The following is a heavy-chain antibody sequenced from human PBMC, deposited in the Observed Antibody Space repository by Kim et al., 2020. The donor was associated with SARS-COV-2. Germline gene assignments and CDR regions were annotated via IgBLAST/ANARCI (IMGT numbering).Heavy chain of an antibody. D-gene: IGHD2-15*01. V-gene: IGHV3-11*01. CDR3: ASPRGGG. CDR2: GSTI. J-gene: IGHJ4*02. Sequence: GSTITHADSVKGRFTISRDMAKNSLYLQMNSLRAEDTAAYYCASPRGGGWGQGTLVTVSS.